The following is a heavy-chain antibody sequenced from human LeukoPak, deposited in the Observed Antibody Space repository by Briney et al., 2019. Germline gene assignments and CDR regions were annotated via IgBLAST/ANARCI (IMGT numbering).Heavy chain of an antibody. CDR2: INPNTGAT. CDR1: GYTFTGYY. D-gene: IGHD2/OR15-2a*01. CDR3: ARDLSWQARTLYYFDY. V-gene: IGHV1-2*02. Sequence: GASVKVSCKPSGYTFTGYYLHWVRQAPGQGPEWMGWINPNTGATMYAQKFQGRVTMTRDTSVSTGFMELRSLRSDDTAVYYCARDLSWQARTLYYFDYWGQGTLVTVSS. J-gene: IGHJ4*02.